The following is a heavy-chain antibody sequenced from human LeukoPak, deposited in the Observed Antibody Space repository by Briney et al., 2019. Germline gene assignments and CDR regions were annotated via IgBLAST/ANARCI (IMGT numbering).Heavy chain of an antibody. CDR3: ATGSGWYSPDY. Sequence: ASVKVSCKASGYTFTGYYMHWVRQAPGQGPEWMGWINPNSGGSNYAQKFQGWVTMTRDTSISTAYMELSRLRSNDTAVYYCATGSGWYSPDYWGQGTLVTVSS. CDR2: INPNSGGS. J-gene: IGHJ4*01. D-gene: IGHD6-19*01. CDR1: GYTFTGYY. V-gene: IGHV1-2*04.